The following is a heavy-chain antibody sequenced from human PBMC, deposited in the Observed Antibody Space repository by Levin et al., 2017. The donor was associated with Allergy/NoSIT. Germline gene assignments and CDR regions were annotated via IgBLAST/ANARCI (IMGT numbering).Heavy chain of an antibody. V-gene: IGHV3-74*01. Sequence: GGSLRLSCAASGFSFSTYWMHWVRQAPGMGLVWVSRINGDGSSTTYADSVKGRFIISRDNAKNTLYMQLSGLRAEDTAVYYCVRDLTLGNNWYSYYYYYGMDVWGQGTTVTVSS. CDR3: VRDLTLGNNWYSYYYYYGMDV. D-gene: IGHD6-13*01. CDR2: INGDGSST. J-gene: IGHJ6*02. CDR1: GFSFSTYW.